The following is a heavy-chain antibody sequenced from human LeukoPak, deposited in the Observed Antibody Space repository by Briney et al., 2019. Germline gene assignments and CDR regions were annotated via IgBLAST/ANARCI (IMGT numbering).Heavy chain of an antibody. D-gene: IGHD4-17*01. CDR2: IYYSGST. CDR1: GGSISSYY. CDR3: ARGVYGDYIIDY. J-gene: IGHJ4*02. Sequence: ASETLSLTRTVSGGSISSYYWSWIRQPPGKGLEWIGYIYYSGSTNYNPSLKSRVTISVDTSKNQFSLKLSSVTAADTAVYYCARGVYGDYIIDYWGQGTLVTVSS. V-gene: IGHV4-59*01.